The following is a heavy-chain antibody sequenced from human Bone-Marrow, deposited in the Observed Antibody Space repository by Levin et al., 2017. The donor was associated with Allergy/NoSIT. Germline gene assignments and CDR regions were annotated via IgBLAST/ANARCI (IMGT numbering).Heavy chain of an antibody. V-gene: IGHV4-59*01. CDR2: IYSNGST. D-gene: IGHD3-22*01. CDR3: ARSIYYDGSNAVVGYFDI. J-gene: IGHJ2*01. Sequence: SQTLSLTCTVSRGSMMTYYWAWVRQAPGKGLEWLGHIYSNGSTTYNPSLKSRVHISGDTSSNQFSLRVSSLTAADTAVYYCARSIYYDGSNAVVGYFDIWGRGALVTVSS. CDR1: RGSMMTYY.